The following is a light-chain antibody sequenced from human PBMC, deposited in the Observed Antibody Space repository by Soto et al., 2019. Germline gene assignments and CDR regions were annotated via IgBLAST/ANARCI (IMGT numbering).Light chain of an antibody. CDR3: CSYAGSSTLGDNYV. CDR2: EGS. J-gene: IGLJ1*01. CDR1: SSGVGSYNL. V-gene: IGLV2-23*01. Sequence: QSALTQPASVSGSPGQSITISCTGTSSGVGSYNLVSWYQQHPGKAPKLMIYEGSKRPSGVSNRFSGSKSGNTASLTISGLQAEDGAEYYCCSYAGSSTLGDNYVLATGTK.